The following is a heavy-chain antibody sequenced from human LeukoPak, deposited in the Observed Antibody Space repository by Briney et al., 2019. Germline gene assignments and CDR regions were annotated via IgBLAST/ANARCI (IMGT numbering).Heavy chain of an antibody. CDR3: ARDSERRDGFSLYFFDY. D-gene: IGHD5-24*01. CDR1: GFDFSSHS. CDR2: ISSGSTYR. V-gene: IGHV3-21*01. Sequence: GGSLRLSCAASGFDFSSHSMHWVRQAPGKGLEWVSSISSGSTYRYYADSVKGRFTISRDNAENSLFLQMDSLRAEDTALYYCARDSERRDGFSLYFFDYWGRGTLVTVSS. J-gene: IGHJ4*02.